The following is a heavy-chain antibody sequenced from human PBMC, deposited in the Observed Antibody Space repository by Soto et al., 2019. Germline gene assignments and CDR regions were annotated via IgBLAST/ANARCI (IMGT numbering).Heavy chain of an antibody. CDR2: INPSGGST. D-gene: IGHD6-6*01. J-gene: IGHJ2*01. CDR1: GYTFTSYY. V-gene: IGHV1-46*01. CDR3: ARGGVIAGRPPGQRWYFDL. Sequence: QVQLVQSGAEVKKPGASVKVSCKASGYTFTSYYMHWVRQAPGQGLEWMGIINPSGGSTSYAQKFQGRVTMSRDTPTSTVYMEVSSLRSEDTAVYYCARGGVIAGRPPGQRWYFDLWGRGTLVSVSS.